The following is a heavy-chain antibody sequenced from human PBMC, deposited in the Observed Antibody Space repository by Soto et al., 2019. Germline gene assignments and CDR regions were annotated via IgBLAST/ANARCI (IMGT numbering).Heavy chain of an antibody. CDR3: ARDPTYYDILTGYFFDY. D-gene: IGHD3-9*01. J-gene: IGHJ4*02. CDR1: GFTFSSYA. V-gene: IGHV3-30-3*01. CDR2: ISYDGSKK. Sequence: VQLVESGGGVVQPGRSLRLSCAASGFTFSSYAMHWVRQAPGKGLEWVAVISYDGSKKYYADSVKGRFTISRDNSKNTLYLQMNSLRAEDTAVYYCARDPTYYDILTGYFFDYWGQGTLVTVSS.